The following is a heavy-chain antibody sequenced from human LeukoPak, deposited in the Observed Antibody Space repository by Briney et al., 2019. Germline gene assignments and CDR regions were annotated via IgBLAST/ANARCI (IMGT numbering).Heavy chain of an antibody. Sequence: GGSLRLSCVVSGLTFRSYAMHRVRQAPGRGLEYVSAISDNGGSTYYANSVKGRFTISRDNSKNTLYLQMGSLRTEDMAVYYCARVGCSSTSCYLVNWGQGTLLTVSS. CDR1: GLTFRSYA. CDR2: ISDNGGST. J-gene: IGHJ4*02. CDR3: ARVGCSSTSCYLVN. D-gene: IGHD2-2*01. V-gene: IGHV3-64*01.